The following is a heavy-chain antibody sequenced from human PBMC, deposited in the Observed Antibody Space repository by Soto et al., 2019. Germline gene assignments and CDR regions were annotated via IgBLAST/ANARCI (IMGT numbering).Heavy chain of an antibody. D-gene: IGHD1-26*01. V-gene: IGHV1-24*01. CDR1: GYTLTELS. J-gene: IGHJ4*02. CDR2: FDPEDGET. Sequence: AASVKVSCKVSGYTLTELSMHWVRQAPGKGLEWMGGFDPEDGETIYAQKFQGRVTMTEDTSTDTAYMELSSLRSEGTAVYYCATDHQYSGSYYGGVLCYWGQGTMVTVSS. CDR3: ATDHQYSGSYYGGVLCY.